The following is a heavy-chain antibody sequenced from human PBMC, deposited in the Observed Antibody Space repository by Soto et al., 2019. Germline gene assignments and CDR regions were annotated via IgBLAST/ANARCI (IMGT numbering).Heavy chain of an antibody. J-gene: IGHJ5*02. V-gene: IGHV1-18*01. Sequence: ASVKVSCKASGYTFSSYGISWVRQAPGQGLEWMGWITTYNGYTNYAQRLQGRVTMTTDTSTSTAYMKLRSLRSDDTAVYYCARVYYDILTGYYRSWFDPWGQGTLVTVSS. D-gene: IGHD3-9*01. CDR1: GYTFSSYG. CDR2: ITTYNGYT. CDR3: ARVYYDILTGYYRSWFDP.